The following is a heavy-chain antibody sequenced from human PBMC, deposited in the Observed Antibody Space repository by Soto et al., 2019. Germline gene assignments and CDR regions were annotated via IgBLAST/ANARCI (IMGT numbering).Heavy chain of an antibody. CDR3: ERDYGYYYDSSGYYTGYYFDY. CDR2: TYYRSKWYN. CDR1: GDSVSSNSAA. J-gene: IGHJ4*02. V-gene: IGHV6-1*01. D-gene: IGHD3-22*01. Sequence: SQTLSLTCAISGDSVSSNSAAWNWIRQSPSRGLECLGRTYYRSKWYNDYAVSVKSRITINPDTSKNQFSLQLNSVTPEDTAVYYCERDYGYYYDSSGYYTGYYFDYWGQGTLVTVSS.